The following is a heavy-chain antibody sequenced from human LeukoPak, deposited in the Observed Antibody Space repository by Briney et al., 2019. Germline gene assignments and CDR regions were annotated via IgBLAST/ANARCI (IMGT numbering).Heavy chain of an antibody. CDR3: VRVRGDTSGYYAFDS. D-gene: IGHD3-22*01. J-gene: IGHJ5*01. CDR2: IYYTGST. V-gene: IGHV4-59*01. Sequence: SETLSLTCTVSGGSISSYYWTWIRQPPGKGLEWIGYIYYTGSTNYNPSLKSRVTIAVDTSKNQFSLNLSSVTAADTAVYYCVRVRGDTSGYYAFDSWGQGTLVTVSS. CDR1: GGSISSYY.